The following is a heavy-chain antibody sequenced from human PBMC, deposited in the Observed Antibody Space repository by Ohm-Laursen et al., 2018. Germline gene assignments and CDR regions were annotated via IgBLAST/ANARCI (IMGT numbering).Heavy chain of an antibody. CDR2: ISYDGTNK. CDR3: ARGPSGTATIG. CDR1: GFSFSNYG. D-gene: IGHD5-24*01. J-gene: IGHJ4*02. Sequence: SLRLSCAASGFSFSNYGMHWVRQAPGKGLEWVAVISYDGTNKYYADSVKGRFTISRDNSKDMLYLQMNSLRAEDTAVYYCARGPSGTATIGRGQGTLVTVSS. V-gene: IGHV3-30*03.